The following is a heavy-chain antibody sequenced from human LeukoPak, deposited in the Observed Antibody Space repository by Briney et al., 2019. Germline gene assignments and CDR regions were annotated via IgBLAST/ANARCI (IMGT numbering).Heavy chain of an antibody. V-gene: IGHV3-30*04. J-gene: IGHJ4*01. CDR1: RFSCSDYS. CDR3: ARDCYRNSGYGDCHTRDYFNS. D-gene: IGHD3-22*01. CDR2: AATSGTK. Sequence: GGSLRFYCAAARFSCSDYSMYWLRQTQGKGLEWVAIAATSGTKCADSVKGRCTVSRDDSKNTLYLAMSSLRLEDTAVYYCARDCYRNSGYGDCHTRDYFNSWGQGSLVTVFS.